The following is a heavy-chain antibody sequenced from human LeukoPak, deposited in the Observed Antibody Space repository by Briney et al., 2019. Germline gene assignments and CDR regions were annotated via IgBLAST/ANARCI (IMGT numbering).Heavy chain of an antibody. CDR1: GGSFSGYY. Sequence: SETLSLTCAVYGGSFSGYYWSWIRQPPGKGLEWIGEINHSGSTHYNPSLKSRVTISVDTSKSQFSLKLTSVTAADTAVYYCARDMGSVAGHDYWGQGTLVTASS. CDR3: ARDMGSVAGHDY. V-gene: IGHV4-34*01. CDR2: INHSGST. D-gene: IGHD6-13*01. J-gene: IGHJ4*02.